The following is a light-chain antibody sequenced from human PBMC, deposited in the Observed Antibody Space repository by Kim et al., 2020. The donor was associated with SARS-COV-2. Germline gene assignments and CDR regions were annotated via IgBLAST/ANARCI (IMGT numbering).Light chain of an antibody. CDR2: RDS. V-gene: IGLV3-9*01. J-gene: IGLJ3*02. Sequence: SYELTQPLSVSVALGQTARITCGGNNIGSKNVHWYQQKPGQAPVLVIYRDSNRPSGIPERFFGSNSGNTATLTISRAHAGDEADYYCQVWDSSTGVFGGGTQLTVL. CDR3: QVWDSSTGV. CDR1: NIGSKN.